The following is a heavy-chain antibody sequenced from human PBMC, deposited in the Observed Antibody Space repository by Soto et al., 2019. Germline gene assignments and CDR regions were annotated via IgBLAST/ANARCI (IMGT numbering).Heavy chain of an antibody. CDR2: INHSGST. CDR1: GGSFSGYY. D-gene: IGHD2-2*01. CDR3: ARGFLSPARYRVVVPAANRRDFPRTWSAIAY. V-gene: IGHV4-34*01. J-gene: IGHJ4*02. Sequence: SETLSLTCAVYGGSFSGYYWSWIRQPPGKGLEWIGEINHSGSTNYNPSLKSRVTISVDTSKNQFSLKLSSVTAADTAVYYCARGFLSPARYRVVVPAANRRDFPRTWSAIAYWGQGTLVTVSS.